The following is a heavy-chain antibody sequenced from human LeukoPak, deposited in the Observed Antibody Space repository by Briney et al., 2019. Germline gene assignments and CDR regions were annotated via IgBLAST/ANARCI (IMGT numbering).Heavy chain of an antibody. Sequence: GGSLRLSCVASGFTFRDYAMSWVRQAPGKGLEWVSTMSGDTLSTWYADSVKGRFTITRDNSKNTVYLQMNSLTSDDTALYYCAKKWPTLGGTTVAFESWGHGTLVTVSS. CDR2: MSGDTLST. J-gene: IGHJ5*01. CDR3: AKKWPTLGGTTVAFES. V-gene: IGHV3-23*01. D-gene: IGHD1-1*01. CDR1: GFTFRDYA.